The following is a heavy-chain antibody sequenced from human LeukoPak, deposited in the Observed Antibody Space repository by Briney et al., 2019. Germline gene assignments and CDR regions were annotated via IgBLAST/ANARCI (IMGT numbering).Heavy chain of an antibody. CDR3: ARPMVRGAHDFDY. J-gene: IGHJ4*02. CDR1: GYTFTGYY. D-gene: IGHD3-10*01. CDR2: INPNSGGT. Sequence: ASVTVSCKASGYTFTGYYMHWVRQAPGQGLEWMGWINPNSGGTNYAQKLQGRVTMTRDTSISTAYMELSRLRSDDTAVYYCARPMVRGAHDFDYWGQGTLVTVSS. V-gene: IGHV1-2*02.